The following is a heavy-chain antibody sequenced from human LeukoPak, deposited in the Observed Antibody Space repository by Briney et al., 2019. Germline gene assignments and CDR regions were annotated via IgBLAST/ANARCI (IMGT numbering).Heavy chain of an antibody. D-gene: IGHD3-9*01. Sequence: SETLSLTCTVSGGSISSSSYYWVWIRQPPGKGLEWIGSIYYSGSTYYNSSLKSRVTISVDTSKNQFFLRLNSVTAADTAVYYCGRTYFDWFLYVDYWGQGALVTVSS. V-gene: IGHV4-39*01. J-gene: IGHJ4*02. CDR1: GGSISSSSYY. CDR2: IYYSGST. CDR3: GRTYFDWFLYVDY.